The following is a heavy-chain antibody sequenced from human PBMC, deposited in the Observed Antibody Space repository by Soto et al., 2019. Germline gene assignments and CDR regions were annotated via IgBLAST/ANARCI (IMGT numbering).Heavy chain of an antibody. J-gene: IGHJ4*02. CDR3: ARDFHIVATLDY. CDR2: ISYDGSNK. V-gene: IGHV3-30-3*01. CDR1: GFTFSSYA. D-gene: IGHD5-12*01. Sequence: GGSLRLSCAASGFTFSSYAMHWVRQAPGKGLEWVAVISYDGSNKYYADSVKGRFTISRDNSKNTLYLQMNSLRAEDTAVYYCARDFHIVATLDYWGQGTLVTVSS.